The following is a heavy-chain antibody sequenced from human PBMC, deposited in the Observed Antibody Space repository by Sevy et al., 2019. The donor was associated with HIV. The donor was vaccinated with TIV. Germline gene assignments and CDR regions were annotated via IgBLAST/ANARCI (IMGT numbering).Heavy chain of an antibody. CDR1: GFAFSTYG. V-gene: IGHV3-33*01. CDR2: IWYEGINK. CDR3: ARDRYYDASGYYYYYYGMDV. J-gene: IGHJ6*02. Sequence: GGSLRLSCTASGFAFSTYGMHWVRQAPGKGLEWVAIIWYEGINKDYAEPVKGRFTISRDNSKNTLYLHMNNLRPEDTAVYYCARDRYYDASGYYYYYYGMDVWGQGTTVTVSS. D-gene: IGHD3-22*01.